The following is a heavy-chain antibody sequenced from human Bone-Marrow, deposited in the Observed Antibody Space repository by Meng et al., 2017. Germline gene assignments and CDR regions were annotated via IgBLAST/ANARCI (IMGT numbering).Heavy chain of an antibody. D-gene: IGHD2-8*01. Sequence: QVQLLPSRAELYKPCASVKVSCKASGYPFTSYAIHWVRQAPGQRLEWLGLINAGNGNTKYSQKFQGRVTITRDTSASTAYMELSSLRSEDTAVYYCARDATSESWGVYEHWGQGTLVTGSS. J-gene: IGHJ4*02. CDR3: ARDATSESWGVYEH. V-gene: IGHV1-3*01. CDR2: INAGNGNT. CDR1: GYPFTSYA.